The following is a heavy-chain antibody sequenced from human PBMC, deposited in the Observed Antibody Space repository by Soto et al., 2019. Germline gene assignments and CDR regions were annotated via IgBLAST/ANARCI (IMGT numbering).Heavy chain of an antibody. J-gene: IGHJ3*02. V-gene: IGHV1-8*01. Sequence: ASVKVSCKASGYTFTSYDIDWVRQATGQGLEWMGWMNPNSGNTGYAQKFQGRVTMTRNTSISTAYMELSSLRSEDTAVYYCARGRGYSGYDYAFDIWGQGTMVTVSS. CDR3: ARGRGYSGYDYAFDI. CDR1: GYTFTSYD. CDR2: MNPNSGNT. D-gene: IGHD5-12*01.